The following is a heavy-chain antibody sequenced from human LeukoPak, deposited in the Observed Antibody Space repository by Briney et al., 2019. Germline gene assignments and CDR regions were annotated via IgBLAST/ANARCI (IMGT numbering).Heavy chain of an antibody. J-gene: IGHJ3*02. CDR3: ARGYDILTGYDVTDAFDI. D-gene: IGHD3-9*01. V-gene: IGHV4-30-4*01. CDR2: IYYSGST. CDR1: GGSISSGDYY. Sequence: SETLSLTCTVSGGSISSGDYYWSWIRQPPGKGLEWIGYIYYSGSTYYNPSLKSRVTISVDTSKNQFSLKLSSVTAADTAVYYCARGYDILTGYDVTDAFDIWGQGTMVTVSS.